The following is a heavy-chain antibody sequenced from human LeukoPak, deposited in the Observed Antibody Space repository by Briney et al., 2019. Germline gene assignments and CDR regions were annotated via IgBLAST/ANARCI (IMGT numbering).Heavy chain of an antibody. CDR2: IYYSGST. CDR3: ARFSGWGFDY. CDR1: GGSISSYY. D-gene: IGHD6-19*01. Sequence: SETLSLTCTVSGGSISSYYWSWIRQPPGKGLEWIGYIYYSGSTNYNPSLKSRVTILVDTSKNQFSLKLSSVTAADTAVYYCARFSGWGFDYWGQGTLVTVSS. J-gene: IGHJ4*02. V-gene: IGHV4-59*01.